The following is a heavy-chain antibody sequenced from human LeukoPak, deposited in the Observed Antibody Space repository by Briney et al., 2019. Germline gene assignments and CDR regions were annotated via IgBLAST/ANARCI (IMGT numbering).Heavy chain of an antibody. J-gene: IGHJ4*02. D-gene: IGHD3-22*01. CDR2: IYYSGST. Sequence: SETLSLTCTVSGGSINSYYWSWIRQPPGKGLEWIGYIYYSGSTNYNPSLKSRVTISVDTSKNQFSLKLSSVTAADTAVYYCASLNYYDSSGYYFDYWGQGTLVTVSS. CDR1: GGSINSYY. CDR3: ASLNYYDSSGYYFDY. V-gene: IGHV4-59*01.